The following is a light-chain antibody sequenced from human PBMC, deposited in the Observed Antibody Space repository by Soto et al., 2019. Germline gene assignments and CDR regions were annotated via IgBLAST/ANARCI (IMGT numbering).Light chain of an antibody. V-gene: IGKV3-20*01. CDR3: QQYGSSPIN. Sequence: EMVLTQSPGTLSLSPGERATLSCRASQSVSSSYLAWYQQKPGQAPRLLIYGASSRATGIPDRFSGSGSGTDFTLTISRLATEDFAVYYCQQYGSSPINFGQGTRLEIK. CDR2: GAS. J-gene: IGKJ5*01. CDR1: QSVSSSY.